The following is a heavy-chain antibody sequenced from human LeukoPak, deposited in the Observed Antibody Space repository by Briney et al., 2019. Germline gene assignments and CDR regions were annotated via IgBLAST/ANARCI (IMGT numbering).Heavy chain of an antibody. Sequence: GGSLRLSCAASGFTFSSYWMHWVRQAPGKGLVWVSRINSDGSSTSYADSVKGRFTISRDNAKSTLYLQMNSLRAEDTAVYYCARGGLYDFWSGYYTRPDYYYGMDVWGQGTTVTVSS. J-gene: IGHJ6*02. CDR3: ARGGLYDFWSGYYTRPDYYYGMDV. CDR1: GFTFSSYW. CDR2: INSDGSST. V-gene: IGHV3-74*01. D-gene: IGHD3-3*01.